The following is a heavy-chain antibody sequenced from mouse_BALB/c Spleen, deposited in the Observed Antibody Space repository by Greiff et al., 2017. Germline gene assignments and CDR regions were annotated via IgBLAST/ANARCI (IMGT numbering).Heavy chain of an antibody. D-gene: IGHD2-10*02. J-gene: IGHJ4*01. Sequence: EVKLMESGPGLVKPSQSLSLTCSVTGYSITSGYYWNWIRQFPGNKLEWMGYISYDGSNNYNPSLKNRISITRDTSKNQFFLKLNSVTTEDTATYYCAKYGNYVDYAMDYWGQGTSVTVSS. CDR2: ISYDGSN. CDR3: AKYGNYVDYAMDY. CDR1: GYSITSGYY. V-gene: IGHV3-6*02.